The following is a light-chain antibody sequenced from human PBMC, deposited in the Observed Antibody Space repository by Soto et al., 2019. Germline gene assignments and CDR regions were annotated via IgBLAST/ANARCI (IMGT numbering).Light chain of an antibody. CDR2: RAS. V-gene: IGKV3-20*01. CDR3: QQYGTSLWT. J-gene: IGKJ1*01. CDR1: QSVSDSS. Sequence: TQSPSTLSASVGDRVTITCRASQSVSDSSLAWYQQNPGQAPRLLIYRASTRATGIPDRFSGSGFGTDFTLTISRLEPEDFAVYYCQQYGTSLWTFGQGTKVDIK.